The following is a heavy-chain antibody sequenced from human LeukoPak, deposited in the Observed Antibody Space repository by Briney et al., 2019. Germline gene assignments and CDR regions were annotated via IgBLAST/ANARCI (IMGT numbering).Heavy chain of an antibody. CDR1: GGSISSYY. CDR2: IYTSGST. CDR3: AREGCSGGSCYSTVGGFDP. D-gene: IGHD2-15*01. Sequence: SETLSLTCTVSGGSISSYYWSWIRQPAGKGLEWIGRIYTSGSTNYNPSLKSRVTMSVDTSQNQFSLKLSPVTAADTAVYYCAREGCSGGSCYSTVGGFDPWGQGTLVTVSS. J-gene: IGHJ5*02. V-gene: IGHV4-4*07.